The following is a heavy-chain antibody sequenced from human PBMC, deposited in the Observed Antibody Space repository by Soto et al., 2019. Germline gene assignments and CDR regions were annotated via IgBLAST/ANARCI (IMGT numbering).Heavy chain of an antibody. CDR2: IYYSGST. V-gene: IGHV4-59*01. D-gene: IGHD7-27*01. J-gene: IGHJ3*02. Sequence: SETLSLTCTVSGGSISSYYWSWIRQPPGKGLEWIGYIYYSGSTNYNPSLKSQVTISVDTSKNQFSLKLSSVTAADTAVYYCARVWGGASDIWGQGTMVPVSS. CDR1: GGSISSYY. CDR3: ARVWGGASDI.